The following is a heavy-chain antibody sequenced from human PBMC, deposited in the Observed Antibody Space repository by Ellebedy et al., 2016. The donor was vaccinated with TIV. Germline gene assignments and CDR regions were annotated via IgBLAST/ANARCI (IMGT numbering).Heavy chain of an antibody. V-gene: IGHV3-23*01. CDR2: ISGSGGST. CDR3: ATVNY. J-gene: IGHJ4*02. CDR1: GFTFSTSG. Sequence: PGGSLRLSCAASGFTFSTSGMSWVRQAPGKGLEWVSAISGSGGSTFYGDSVKGRFTISRDNSRNTLYLQMNSLRAEDTAVYYWATVNYWGQGALVTVSS.